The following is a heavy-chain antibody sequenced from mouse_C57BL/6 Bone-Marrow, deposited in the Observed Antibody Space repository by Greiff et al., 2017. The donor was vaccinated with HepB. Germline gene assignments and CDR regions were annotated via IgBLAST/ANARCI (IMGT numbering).Heavy chain of an antibody. CDR1: GYSITSGYY. V-gene: IGHV3-6*01. D-gene: IGHD2-2*01. Sequence: EVKLQESGPGLVKPSQSLSLTCSVTGYSITSGYYWNWIRQFPGNKLEWMGYISYDGSNNYNPSLKNRISNTRDTSKNQFFLKLNSVTTEDTATYYCARNWLYYAMDYWGQGTSVTVSS. CDR3: ARNWLYYAMDY. CDR2: ISYDGSN. J-gene: IGHJ4*01.